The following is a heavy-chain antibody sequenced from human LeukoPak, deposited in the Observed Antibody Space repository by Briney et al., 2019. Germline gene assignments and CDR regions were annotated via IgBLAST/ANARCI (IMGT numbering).Heavy chain of an antibody. J-gene: IGHJ4*02. CDR2: INHSGST. Sequence: SETLSLTXSVSGDSVSRSDSYWSWIRQPPGKGLEWIVEINHSGSTNYNPSLKSRVTISVDTSKNQFSLKLSSVTAADTAVYYCARGPEYYAFWSGYSVDYYFDYWGQGTLVTVSS. V-gene: IGHV4-34*01. D-gene: IGHD3-3*01. CDR3: ARGPEYYAFWSGYSVDYYFDY. CDR1: GDSVSRSDSY.